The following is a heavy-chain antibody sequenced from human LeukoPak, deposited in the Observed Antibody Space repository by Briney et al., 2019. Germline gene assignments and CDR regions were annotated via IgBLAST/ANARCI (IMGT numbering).Heavy chain of an antibody. V-gene: IGHV3-48*03. D-gene: IGHD3-9*01. CDR1: GFTFSSYE. J-gene: IGHJ6*02. CDR3: ARDYDILTGDYYGMDV. CDR2: ISSGGSTI. Sequence: TGGSLRLSCAASGFTFSSYEMNWVRQAPGKGQEWVSYISSGGSTIYYADSVKGRFTISRDNAKNSLYLQMNSLRAEDTAVYYCARDYDILTGDYYGMDVWGQGTTVTVSS.